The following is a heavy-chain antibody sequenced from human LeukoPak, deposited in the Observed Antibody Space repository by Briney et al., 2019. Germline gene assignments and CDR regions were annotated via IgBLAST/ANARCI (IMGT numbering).Heavy chain of an antibody. CDR3: AKAPYSSGWPSV. Sequence: SETLSLTCTVSGGSVISDYWSWIRQSPGKGLEWFGYIYSGGNIKYNPALKSRLTISVDTSKNQFSLRLTSMTAADTAVYYCAKAPYSSGWPSVWGQGTLVTVSS. CDR2: IYSGGNI. CDR1: GGSVISDY. V-gene: IGHV4-59*02. D-gene: IGHD6-19*01. J-gene: IGHJ1*01.